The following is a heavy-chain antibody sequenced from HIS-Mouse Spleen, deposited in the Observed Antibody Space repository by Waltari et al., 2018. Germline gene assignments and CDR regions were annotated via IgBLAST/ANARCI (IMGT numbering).Heavy chain of an antibody. D-gene: IGHD6-13*01. J-gene: IGHJ2*01. CDR1: GGSISSSSYY. CDR2: IYYSGST. Sequence: QLQLQESGPGLVKPSETLSLTCTVSGGSISSSSYYWGWIRQPPGKGLEGIGSIYYSGSTYDNPCRKSRVTISVDTSKNQFSLKLSSVTAADTAVYYCAREIPYSSSWYDWYFDLWGRGTLVTVSS. CDR3: AREIPYSSSWYDWYFDL. V-gene: IGHV4-39*07.